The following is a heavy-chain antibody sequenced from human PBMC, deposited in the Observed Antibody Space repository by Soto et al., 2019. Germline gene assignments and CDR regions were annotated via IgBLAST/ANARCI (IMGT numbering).Heavy chain of an antibody. D-gene: IGHD6-13*01. V-gene: IGHV3-23*01. Sequence: EVEVLESGGGLVQPGGSLRLSCAASVFSFSSYAMSWVRQAPGKGLEWVSTISGSGGSKYYADSVKGRFTISRDNSKNTLYLQMNSLRADDTAVYYCARVVRYSSTYYVGFDYWGQGTLVTVSS. CDR2: ISGSGGSK. CDR3: ARVVRYSSTYYVGFDY. J-gene: IGHJ4*02. CDR1: VFSFSSYA.